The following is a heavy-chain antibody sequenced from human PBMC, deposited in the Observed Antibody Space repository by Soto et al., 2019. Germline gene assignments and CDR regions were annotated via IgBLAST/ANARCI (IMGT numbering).Heavy chain of an antibody. J-gene: IGHJ4*02. CDR1: GGSISSGDYY. CDR2: IYYSGST. Sequence: QVQLQESGPGLVKPSQTLSLTCTVSGGSISSGDYYWSWIRQPPGNGLEWIGYIYYSGSTYYNPSLRSRATISVATSKKQFSLTLSSVTAADTAVYYGAPMVRVSSNYYVDYWGQGTLVTVSS. CDR3: APMVRVSSNYYVDY. D-gene: IGHD3-10*01. V-gene: IGHV4-30-4*01.